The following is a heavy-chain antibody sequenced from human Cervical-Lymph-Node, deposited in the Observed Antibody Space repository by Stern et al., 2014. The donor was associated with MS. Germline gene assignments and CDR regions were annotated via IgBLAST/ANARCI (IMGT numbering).Heavy chain of an antibody. Sequence: QLQLQESGPGLVKPSETLSLTCSVSGGSISSYYWNWIRQPPGKGLEWIANVHYSGTTNYNPSLKSRVTILLDTSMNKISLQLTSVPAADTAVYYCAGSGTYYPDYWGQGILVTVSS. J-gene: IGHJ4*02. D-gene: IGHD3-3*01. CDR2: VHYSGTT. V-gene: IGHV4-59*08. CDR1: GGSISSYY. CDR3: AGSGTYYPDY.